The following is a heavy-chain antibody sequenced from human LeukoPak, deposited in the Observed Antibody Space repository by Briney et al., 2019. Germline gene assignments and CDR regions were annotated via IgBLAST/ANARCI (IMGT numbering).Heavy chain of an antibody. CDR3: ARANWGSGYYQ. D-gene: IGHD3-22*01. CDR1: GYTFTSYA. J-gene: IGHJ4*02. V-gene: IGHV1-18*01. Sequence: ASVKVSCKASGYTFTSYAISWVRQAPGQGLEWMGWISADNGNTDYAQRFQGRVTMTTDTSTSTAYMELRSLRSDDTAVYYCARANWGSGYYQWGQGTLVTVSS. CDR2: ISADNGNT.